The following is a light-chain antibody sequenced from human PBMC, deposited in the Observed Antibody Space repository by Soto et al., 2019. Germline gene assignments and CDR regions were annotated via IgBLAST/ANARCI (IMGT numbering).Light chain of an antibody. V-gene: IGLV2-14*01. Sequence: QSVLTQPASVSGSPGQSITISCTGTSSDVGGYNYVSWYQQHPGKAPKLMIYEVSNRPSGVSNRFSGSKSGNTASLTISGLQAEDEADYYCSSYTSSSTLEFGGGPKLTVL. CDR3: SSYTSSSTLE. CDR1: SSDVGGYNY. CDR2: EVS. J-gene: IGLJ2*01.